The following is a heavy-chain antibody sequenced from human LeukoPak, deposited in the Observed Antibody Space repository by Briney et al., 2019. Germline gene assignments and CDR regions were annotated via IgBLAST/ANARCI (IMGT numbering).Heavy chain of an antibody. J-gene: IGHJ5*02. CDR3: AKGDIVVVPAANWFDP. CDR2: TCGSGGST. CDR1: GFSPRGYA. Sequence: GGSLRLSCAASGFSPRGYAMSWVSHTPRKGLEWFSTTCGSGGSTYYADSVKGRFTISRDNSKNSLYLQMNSLRAEDTAVYYCAKGDIVVVPAANWFDPWGQGTLVTVSS. D-gene: IGHD2-2*01. V-gene: IGHV3-23*01.